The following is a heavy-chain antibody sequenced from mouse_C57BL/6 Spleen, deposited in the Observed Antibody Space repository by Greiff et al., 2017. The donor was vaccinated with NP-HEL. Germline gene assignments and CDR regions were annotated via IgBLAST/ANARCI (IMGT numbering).Heavy chain of an antibody. J-gene: IGHJ1*03. CDR1: GYTFTSYT. V-gene: IGHV1-4*01. Sequence: VQRVESGAELARPGASVKMSCKASGYTFTSYTMHWVKQRPGQGLEWIGYINPSSGYTKYNQKFKDKATLTADKSSSTAYMQLSSLTSEDSAVYYCARSPGYFDVWGTGTTVTVSS. CDR3: ARSPGYFDV. CDR2: INPSSGYT.